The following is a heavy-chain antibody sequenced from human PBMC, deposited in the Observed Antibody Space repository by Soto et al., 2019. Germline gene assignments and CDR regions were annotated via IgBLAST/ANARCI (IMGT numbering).Heavy chain of an antibody. D-gene: IGHD6-19*01. V-gene: IGHV3-23*01. CDR2: ISGSGGST. J-gene: IGHJ4*02. Sequence: PGGSLRLSCAASGFTFSSYAMGWVRQAPGKGLEWVSAISGSGGSTYYADSVKGRFTISRDNSKNTLYLQMNSLRAEDTAVYYCAKIIAVSSKRNDYWGQGTLVTVSS. CDR1: GFTFSSYA. CDR3: AKIIAVSSKRNDY.